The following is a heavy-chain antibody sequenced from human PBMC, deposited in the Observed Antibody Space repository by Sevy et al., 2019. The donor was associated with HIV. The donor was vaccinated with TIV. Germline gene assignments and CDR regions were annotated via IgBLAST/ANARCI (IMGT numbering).Heavy chain of an antibody. CDR2: IHSDDTT. CDR3: ARGKSGYGYALNY. J-gene: IGHJ4*02. CDR1: GFTVNSNY. Sequence: GGSLRLSCAASGFTVNSNYMTWVRQAPGKGLAGVSVIHSDDTTYHADSMKDRFTISRDNFKNTLYLHMSSLRSEDTAVYYCARGKSGYGYALNYWGEGTLVTVSS. D-gene: IGHD5-18*01. V-gene: IGHV3-66*01.